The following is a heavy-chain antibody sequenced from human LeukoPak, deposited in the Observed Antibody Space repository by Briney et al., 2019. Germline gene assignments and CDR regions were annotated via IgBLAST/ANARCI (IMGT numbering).Heavy chain of an antibody. Sequence: GRSLRLSCAASGFTVSNNYMYWVRQAPGKGLEWVSVIYSGGSTYYPDSVKGRFTISRDNSKNTLYLQMNSLRAEDTAVYYCTKAAPGVHPFDCWGQGTLVTVSS. CDR3: TKAAPGVHPFDC. CDR1: GFTVSNNY. V-gene: IGHV3-66*01. D-gene: IGHD6-13*01. J-gene: IGHJ4*02. CDR2: IYSGGST.